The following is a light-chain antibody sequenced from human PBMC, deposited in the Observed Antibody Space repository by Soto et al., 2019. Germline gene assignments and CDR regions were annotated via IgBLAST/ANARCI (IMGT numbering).Light chain of an antibody. V-gene: IGKV1-39*01. J-gene: IGKJ4*01. CDR2: AAS. CDR1: QTIMTY. Sequence: DIPRTPSPSSLSASIEDEVTITFGASQTIMTYLNWYQLKPGKPPRLLIYAASSLQSGVPSRFSGSGSGTDFTLTISCLQSEDFATYYCQQYYSYPLTFGQGTKVDTK. CDR3: QQYYSYPLT.